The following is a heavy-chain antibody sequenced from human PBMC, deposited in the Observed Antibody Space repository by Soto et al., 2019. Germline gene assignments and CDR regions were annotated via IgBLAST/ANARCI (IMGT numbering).Heavy chain of an antibody. Sequence: QVQLVESGGGVVQPGRSLRLSCAASGFTFSSDVMHWVRQAPGKGLEWVAVIWNDGSNKYYADSVKGRFTISRDNSKNALYLQLTGLRAEDTAVYDCARDPAYSGGWDYFESWGQGTLVTVSS. V-gene: IGHV3-33*01. J-gene: IGHJ4*02. CDR3: ARDPAYSGGWDYFES. CDR2: IWNDGSNK. CDR1: GFTFSSDV. D-gene: IGHD6-19*01.